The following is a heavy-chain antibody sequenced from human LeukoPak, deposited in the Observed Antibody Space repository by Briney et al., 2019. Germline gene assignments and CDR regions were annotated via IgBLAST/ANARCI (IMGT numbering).Heavy chain of an antibody. CDR2: INSDGSST. V-gene: IGHV3-74*01. D-gene: IGHD5-12*01. CDR1: GFTFSNYW. Sequence: GGSLRLSCAASGFTFSNYWMHWVRHAPGKGLVWVSRINSDGSSTNYADSVKGRFTISRDNAKNTLYLQMNSLRAEDTAVYYCARDRRWLRFHGFDIWGQGTMVTVSS. J-gene: IGHJ3*02. CDR3: ARDRRWLRFHGFDI.